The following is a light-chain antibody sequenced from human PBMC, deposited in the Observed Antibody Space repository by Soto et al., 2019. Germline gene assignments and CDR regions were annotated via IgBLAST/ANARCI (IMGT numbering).Light chain of an antibody. CDR2: AAS. Sequence: DIQVTQSPSSLSASVGDRVTITCRASQSISSYLNWYQQKPGKASKLPIYAASSLQSGVPSRFSGSGSGTNFTLTISSLQPEDFATYYCQQSYSTPPTFGQGTKVDIK. J-gene: IGKJ1*01. CDR1: QSISSY. V-gene: IGKV1-39*01. CDR3: QQSYSTPPT.